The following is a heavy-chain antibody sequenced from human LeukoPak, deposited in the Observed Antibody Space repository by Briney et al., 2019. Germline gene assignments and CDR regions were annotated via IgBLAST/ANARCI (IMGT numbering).Heavy chain of an antibody. CDR2: INPNSGGT. CDR1: GYTFTGYY. CDR3: ARDGSTLGGAAGLAP. D-gene: IGHD6-13*01. V-gene: IGHV1-2*02. Sequence: ASVKVSCMASGYTFTGYYMHWVRQAPGQGLEWMGWINPNSGGTNYAQKFQGRVTMTRDTSISTAYMELSRLRSDDTAVYYCARDGSTLGGAAGLAPWGQGTLVTVSS. J-gene: IGHJ5*02.